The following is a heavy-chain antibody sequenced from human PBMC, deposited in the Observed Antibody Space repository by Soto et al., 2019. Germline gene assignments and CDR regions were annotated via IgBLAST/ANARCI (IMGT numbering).Heavy chain of an antibody. J-gene: IGHJ4*02. CDR3: ANWGLGSVVVMTATSRDLGF. Sequence: GGSLRLSCEASGITFSAYAMSWVRQAPGKGLEWVSAISGSGGSTYYADSAKGRFTISRDNSKNTLYLHMNSLRAEETAVYYCANWGLGSVVVMTATSRDLGFWGQGTLVTVSS. D-gene: IGHD2-21*02. V-gene: IGHV3-23*01. CDR2: ISGSGGST. CDR1: GITFSAYA.